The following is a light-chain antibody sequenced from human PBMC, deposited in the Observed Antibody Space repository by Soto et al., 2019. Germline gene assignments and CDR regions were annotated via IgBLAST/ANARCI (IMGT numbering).Light chain of an antibody. CDR1: QNIHNN. Sequence: EIVMTQSPVTLSVSPGERATLSCWASQNIHNNLTWYQQKPGLAPRLLFYAASTMASGAPARISASGSGTEFTLIISSLQSEDFAIYYCQQDNDWPWTLGQGTKVEIK. V-gene: IGKV3-15*01. J-gene: IGKJ1*01. CDR2: AAS. CDR3: QQDNDWPWT.